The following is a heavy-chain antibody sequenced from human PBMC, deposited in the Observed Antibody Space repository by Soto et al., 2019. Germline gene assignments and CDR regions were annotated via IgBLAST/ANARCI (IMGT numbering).Heavy chain of an antibody. D-gene: IGHD1-26*01. CDR2: IHYSGST. CDR3: ALLTSDYYYYGMDV. Sequence: SETQSLTCGVAGDSSSSMNWWSWVSQPPEKGLEWIGRIHYSGSTYYNPSLKSRVTISVDTSKNHFSLKLSSVTAADTAVYYCALLTSDYYYYGMDVWGQGTTVTVSS. V-gene: IGHV4-4*02. J-gene: IGHJ6*02. CDR1: GDSSSSMNW.